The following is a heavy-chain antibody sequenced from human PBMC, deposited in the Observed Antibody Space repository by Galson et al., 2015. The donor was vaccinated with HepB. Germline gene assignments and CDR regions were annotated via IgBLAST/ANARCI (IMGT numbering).Heavy chain of an antibody. D-gene: IGHD3-10*01. Sequence: QSGAEVKKPGESLRISCKGSGYSFTSYWIYWVRQMPGKGLEWMGRLDPRDSYTYYSPPFQGHVTISADKSISTAYLQWSSLKASDTAMYYCARVSVLHVGEPWGQGTLVTVSS. CDR2: LDPRDSYT. V-gene: IGHV5-10-1*01. J-gene: IGHJ4*02. CDR1: GYSFTSYW. CDR3: ARVSVLHVGEP.